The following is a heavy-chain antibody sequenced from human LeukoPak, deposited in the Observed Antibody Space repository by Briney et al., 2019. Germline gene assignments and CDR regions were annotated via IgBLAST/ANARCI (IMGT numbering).Heavy chain of an antibody. CDR3: ATQARGYFYY. J-gene: IGHJ4*02. CDR1: GGSISSYY. V-gene: IGHV4-59*01. CDR2: FHYSGST. Sequence: PSETPSLTCTVSGGSISSYYWNWIRQPPGEGLEWIGYFHYSGSTNYNPSLKSRVTISVDTSKNQFSLKLSSVTAADTAVYYCATQARGYFYYWGRGTLVTVSS.